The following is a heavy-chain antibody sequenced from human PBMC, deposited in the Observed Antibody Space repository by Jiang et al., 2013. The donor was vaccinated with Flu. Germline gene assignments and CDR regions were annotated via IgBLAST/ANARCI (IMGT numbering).Heavy chain of an antibody. D-gene: IGHD2-2*01. CDR2: IYYSGST. J-gene: IGHJ4*02. CDR1: GGSISSSSYY. CDR3: ATLVPAAHFVMYGSYYFDY. V-gene: IGHV4-39*01. Sequence: LLKPSETLSLTCTVSGGSISSSSYYWGWIRQPPGKGLEWIGSIYYSGSTYYNPSLKSRVTISVDTSKNQFSLKLSSVTAADTAVYYCATLVPAAHFVMYGSYYFDYWGQGTLVTVSS.